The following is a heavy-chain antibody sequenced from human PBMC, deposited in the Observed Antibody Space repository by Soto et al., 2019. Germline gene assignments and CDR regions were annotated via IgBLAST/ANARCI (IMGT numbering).Heavy chain of an antibody. V-gene: IGHV1-8*01. D-gene: IGHD6-25*01. CDR1: GYTFTRYD. Sequence: ASVKVSCKASGYTFTRYDINWVRQATGQGLEWMGWMNPNSGNTVYAQKFQGRVTMTRNTSISTAYMELSSLRSEDTAVYYCARGGYSSGWYYHYYMDVWGKGTTVTVSS. J-gene: IGHJ6*03. CDR3: ARGGYSSGWYYHYYMDV. CDR2: MNPNSGNT.